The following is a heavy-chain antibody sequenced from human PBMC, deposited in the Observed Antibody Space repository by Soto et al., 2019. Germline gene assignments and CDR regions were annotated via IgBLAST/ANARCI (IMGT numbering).Heavy chain of an antibody. CDR2: IYYSGST. D-gene: IGHD5-12*01. CDR1: GGSISSGGYY. J-gene: IGHJ4*02. CDR3: AREGSGYDYHYFDY. Sequence: SETLSLTCTVSGGSISSGGYYWSWIRQHPGKGLEWIGYIYYSGSTYYNPSLKSRVTISVDTSKNQFSLKLSSVTAADTAVYYCAREGSGYDYHYFDYWGQGTLVTVSS. V-gene: IGHV4-31*03.